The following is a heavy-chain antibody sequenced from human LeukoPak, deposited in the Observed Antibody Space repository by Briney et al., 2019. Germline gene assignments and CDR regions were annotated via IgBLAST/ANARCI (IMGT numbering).Heavy chain of an antibody. J-gene: IGHJ4*02. CDR3: ARDGYYYGSGSYYGGPFDY. V-gene: IGHV3-11*01. Sequence: GGSLRLSCAASGFTFSDYYMSWIRQAPGKGLEWVSYISSSGSTIYYADSVKGRFTISRDNAKNSLYLQMNSLRAEDTAVYYCARDGYYYGSGSYYGGPFDYWGQGTLVTVSS. D-gene: IGHD3-10*01. CDR1: GFTFSDYY. CDR2: ISSSGSTI.